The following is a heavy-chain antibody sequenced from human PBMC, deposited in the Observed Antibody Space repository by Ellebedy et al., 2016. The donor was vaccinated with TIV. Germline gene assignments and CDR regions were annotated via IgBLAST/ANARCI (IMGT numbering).Heavy chain of an antibody. CDR3: ARDRGQQLTSRHYYYYGMDV. V-gene: IGHV1-3*01. J-gene: IGHJ6*02. CDR1: GYTFTSYG. Sequence: ASVKVSXXASGYTFTSYGISWVRQAPGQRLEWMGWINAGNGNTKYSQKFQGRVTITRDTSASTAYMELSSLRSEDTAVYYCARDRGQQLTSRHYYYYGMDVWGQGTTVTVSS. D-gene: IGHD6-13*01. CDR2: INAGNGNT.